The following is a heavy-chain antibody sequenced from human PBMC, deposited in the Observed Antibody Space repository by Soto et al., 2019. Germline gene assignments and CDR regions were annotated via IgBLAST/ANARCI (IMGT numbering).Heavy chain of an antibody. CDR3: ARRGYYYYSASYWDKIHSDY. CDR1: GFTFTNHA. V-gene: IGHV3-23*01. J-gene: IGHJ4*02. CDR2: IGGSGSST. D-gene: IGHD3-22*01. Sequence: PGGSLRLSCAASGFTFTNHAMSWVRQAPGKGLEWVSDIGGSGSSTYYADSVKGRFTISRDNSKDTLYLQMNGLRAEDTAVYYCARRGYYYYSASYWDKIHSDYWGQGALVTVSS.